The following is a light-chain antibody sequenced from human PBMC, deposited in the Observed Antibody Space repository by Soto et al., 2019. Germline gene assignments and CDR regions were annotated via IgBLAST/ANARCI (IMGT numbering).Light chain of an antibody. CDR2: AAT. CDR1: QSISSY. CDR3: QQSYSTPRT. Sequence: DIQMTHSPSSLSASVGDRVTITFRASQSISSYLNWYQHKPGKAPNLLIYAATTLQSGVPSRFSGSGSGTDFTLTISSLQPEDFATYYCQQSYSTPRTFGQGTKVDIK. J-gene: IGKJ1*01. V-gene: IGKV1-39*01.